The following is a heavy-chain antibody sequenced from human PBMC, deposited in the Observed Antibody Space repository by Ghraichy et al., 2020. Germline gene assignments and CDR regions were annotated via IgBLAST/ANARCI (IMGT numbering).Heavy chain of an antibody. J-gene: IGHJ3*02. CDR2: DSAGGVVT. CDR1: AFTFSSYA. Sequence: GSLRLSCAASAFTFSSYAMTWVRQAPGKGLEWVSADSAGGVVTYYADSVKGRFTISRDNSKNTLFLQMSSLRAEDTAVYYCAKLDYGDHPDAFDIWGQGTMVTVSS. V-gene: IGHV3-23*01. CDR3: AKLDYGDHPDAFDI. D-gene: IGHD4-17*01.